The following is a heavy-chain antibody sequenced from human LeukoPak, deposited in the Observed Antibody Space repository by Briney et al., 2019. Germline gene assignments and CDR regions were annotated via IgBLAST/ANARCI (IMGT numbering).Heavy chain of an antibody. CDR2: INPNSGGT. D-gene: IGHD5-12*01. Sequence: ASVKVSCKASGYTFTGYYMHWVRQAPGQGLEWMGWINPNSGGTNYAQKFQGRVTMTRDTSISTAYMELSRLRSDDTAVYYCAPGSDSGYSHVGTYFDYWGQGTLVTVSS. CDR1: GYTFTGYY. CDR3: APGSDSGYSHVGTYFDY. V-gene: IGHV1-2*02. J-gene: IGHJ4*02.